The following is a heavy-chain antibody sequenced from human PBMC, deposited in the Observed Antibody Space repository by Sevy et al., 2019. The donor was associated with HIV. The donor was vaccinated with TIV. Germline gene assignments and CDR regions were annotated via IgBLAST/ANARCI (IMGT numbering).Heavy chain of an antibody. J-gene: IGHJ3*02. CDR3: ARAMIPSDAFDI. V-gene: IGHV3-53*01. D-gene: IGHD3-16*01. CDR2: IYSGGST. Sequence: GGSLRLSCAASGFTVGNYFMSWVRQAPGKGLEWGSVIYSGGSTYYADSVEGRFTISRDNSKNTLYLQMNSLRAEDTAVYYCARAMIPSDAFDIWGQGTMVTVSS. CDR1: GFTVGNYF.